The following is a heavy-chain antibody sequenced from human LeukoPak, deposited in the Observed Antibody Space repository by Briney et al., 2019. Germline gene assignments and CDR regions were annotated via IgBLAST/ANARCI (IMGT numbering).Heavy chain of an antibody. V-gene: IGHV4-59*01. CDR3: ARVRVSSGWYIDY. D-gene: IGHD6-19*01. J-gene: IGHJ4*02. CDR2: IYYSGST. CDR1: GGSISSYY. Sequence: SETLSLTCTVSGGSISSYYWSWIRQPPGKGLEWIGYIYYSGSTNYNPSPKSRVTIPVDTSKNQFSLKLSSVTAADTAVYYCARVRVSSGWYIDYWGQGTLVTVSS.